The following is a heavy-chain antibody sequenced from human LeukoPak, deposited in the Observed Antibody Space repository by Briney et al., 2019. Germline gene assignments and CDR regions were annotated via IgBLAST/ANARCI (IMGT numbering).Heavy chain of an antibody. CDR1: GFTFSNYA. D-gene: IGHD1-7*01. Sequence: GGSLRLSCAASGFTFSNYAMSWVRQAPGKGLEWVSAISGRAGTTYYADSVKGRFTISRDNSKNTLYLQMNSLRAEDTAVYYCLTVRKYLRVGWNSNFDYWGQGTLVTVSS. V-gene: IGHV3-23*01. J-gene: IGHJ4*02. CDR2: ISGRAGTT. CDR3: LTVRKYLRVGWNSNFDY.